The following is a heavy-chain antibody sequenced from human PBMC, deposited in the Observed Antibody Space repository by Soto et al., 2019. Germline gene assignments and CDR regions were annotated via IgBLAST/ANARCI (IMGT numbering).Heavy chain of an antibody. Sequence: PGGSLRLSCEASGFTFSSSDMTWVRQAPGQGLEWVSSINTHGGGTWYAGSVEGRFTISRDNAKNSLYLQMNSLRAEDTAVYFCTRRTRTIYASRGQGSSVIVSS. J-gene: IGHJ4*02. V-gene: IGHV3-23*01. D-gene: IGHD3-3*01. CDR1: GFTFSSSD. CDR3: TRRTRTIYAS. CDR2: INTHGGGT.